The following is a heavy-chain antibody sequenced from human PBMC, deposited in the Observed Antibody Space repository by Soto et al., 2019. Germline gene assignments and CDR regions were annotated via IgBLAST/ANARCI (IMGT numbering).Heavy chain of an antibody. CDR3: ARVVAVRGVIIDY. CDR2: MHHSGST. J-gene: IGHJ4*02. D-gene: IGHD3-10*01. V-gene: IGHV4-4*02. CDR1: GGSLNASNW. Sequence: PSETLSLTCAVSGGSLNASNWWTWLRQSPRTGLQWIGEMHHSGSTNYNPSLKPRVTISIDKSKNQFSLSLSSVTAADTAVYYCARVVAVRGVIIDYWGQGTLVTVSS.